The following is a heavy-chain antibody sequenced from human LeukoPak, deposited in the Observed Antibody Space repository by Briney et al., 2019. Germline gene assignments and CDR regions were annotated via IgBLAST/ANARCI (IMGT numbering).Heavy chain of an antibody. V-gene: IGHV3-30*18. J-gene: IGHJ2*01. Sequence: GRSLRLSCAASGFTFSSYGMHWVRQAPGKGLEWVAVISYDGSNKYYADSVKGRFTISRDNSKNTLYLQMNSLRAEDTAVYYCAKGTYYYGSTESTGSWYFDPWGRGTLVTVSS. CDR1: GFTFSSYG. CDR3: AKGTYYYGSTESTGSWYFDP. D-gene: IGHD3-10*01. CDR2: ISYDGSNK.